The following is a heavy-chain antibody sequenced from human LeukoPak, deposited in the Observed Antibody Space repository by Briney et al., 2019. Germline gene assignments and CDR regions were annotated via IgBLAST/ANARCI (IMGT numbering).Heavy chain of an antibody. V-gene: IGHV3-23*01. CDR3: ANSRYDSSGYYGIIGY. Sequence: GGSLRLSCVGSGFTFSSYGMGWVRQAPGKGLEWVSGISGTGGFTYEADAVKGRFTISRDNAKNSLYLQMNSLRAEDTAVYYCANSRYDSSGYYGIIGYWGQGTLVTVSS. CDR1: GFTFSSYG. D-gene: IGHD3-22*01. J-gene: IGHJ4*02. CDR2: ISGTGGFT.